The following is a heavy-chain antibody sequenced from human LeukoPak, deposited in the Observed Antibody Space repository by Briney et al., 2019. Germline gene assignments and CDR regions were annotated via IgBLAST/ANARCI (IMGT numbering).Heavy chain of an antibody. D-gene: IGHD3-22*01. Sequence: ASVKVSCKASGYTFTSYGISWVRQAPGQGLEWMGWINPYNGNTNYAQKLQGRVTMTTDTSTSTAYMELRTLRSDDTAVYYCARSLWYYDSRXXXYDDYWGQGTLVTVSS. CDR2: INPYNGNT. CDR1: GYTFTSYG. V-gene: IGHV1-18*01. CDR3: ARSLWYYDSRXXXYDDY. J-gene: IGHJ4*02.